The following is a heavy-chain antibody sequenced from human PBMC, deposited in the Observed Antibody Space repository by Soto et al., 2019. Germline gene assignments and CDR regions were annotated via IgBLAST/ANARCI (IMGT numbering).Heavy chain of an antibody. Sequence: AASGFTFSSYAMSWVRQAPGKGLEWVSAISGSGYSTYYADSVKGRFTISRDNSKNTLYLQMNSLRAEDTAVYYCAKGRGYCTSTSCYVGSDYWGQGTLVTVSS. V-gene: IGHV3-23*01. CDR3: AKGRGYCTSTSCYVGSDY. CDR2: ISGSGYST. CDR1: GFTFSSYA. J-gene: IGHJ4*02. D-gene: IGHD2-2*01.